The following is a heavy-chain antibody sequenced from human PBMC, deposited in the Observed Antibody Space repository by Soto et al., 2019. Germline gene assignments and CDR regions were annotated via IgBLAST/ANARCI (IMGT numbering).Heavy chain of an antibody. CDR1: GFTFSSYA. CDR3: AKSRVHKQLIYCSGGSCYSPYFDY. V-gene: IGHV3-23*01. CDR2: ISGSGGST. J-gene: IGHJ4*02. Sequence: GGSLRLSCAASGFTFSSYAMSWVRQAPGKGLEWVSAISGSGGSTYYADSVKGRFTISRDNSKNTLYLQMNSLRAEDTAVYYCAKSRVHKQLIYCSGGSCYSPYFDYWGQGTLVTVSS. D-gene: IGHD2-15*01.